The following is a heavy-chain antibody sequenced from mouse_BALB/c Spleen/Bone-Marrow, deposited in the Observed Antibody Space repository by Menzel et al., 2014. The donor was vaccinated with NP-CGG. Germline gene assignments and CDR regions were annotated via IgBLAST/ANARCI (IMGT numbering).Heavy chain of an antibody. CDR3: ARSIYDGYSEAMDY. V-gene: IGHV1-54*03. D-gene: IGHD2-3*01. CDR2: NNPGSGGT. CDR1: GYAFTNYL. J-gene: IGHJ4*01. Sequence: QVQLQQPGAELVRPGTSVKVSCKASGYAFTNYLIERVKQRPGQGLEWIGVNNPGSGGTNYNEKFKGKATLTADKSSSTVYMQLSSLTSDDSAVYFCARSIYDGYSEAMDYWGQGTSVTVSS.